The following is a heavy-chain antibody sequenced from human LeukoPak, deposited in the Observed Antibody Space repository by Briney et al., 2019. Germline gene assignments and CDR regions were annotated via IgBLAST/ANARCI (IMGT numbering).Heavy chain of an antibody. CDR3: ARGPGAAAGTWFDS. J-gene: IGHJ5*01. CDR1: GGSFSGYY. CDR2: INHSGST. Sequence: PSETLSLTCAVYGGSFSGYYWSWIRQPPGKGLEWIGEINHSGSTNYNPSLKSRVTISVDTSKNQFSLKLSSVTAADTAVYYCARGPGAAAGTWFDSWGQGTLVTVSS. D-gene: IGHD6-13*01. V-gene: IGHV4-34*01.